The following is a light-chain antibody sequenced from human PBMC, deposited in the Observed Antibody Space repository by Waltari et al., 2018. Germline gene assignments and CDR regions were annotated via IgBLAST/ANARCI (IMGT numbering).Light chain of an antibody. CDR1: ISDVGGSNH. CDR2: DVN. V-gene: IGLV2-11*01. Sequence: QSALTQPRSVSGSPGQSVTISCTGTISDVGGSNHVSWYQQHPGETPRLMISDVNKRPSGVPDRFSGSKSGNTASLTISVLQAEDEADYYCCSYAGDFTYVFGTGTKVTVL. CDR3: CSYAGDFTYV. J-gene: IGLJ1*01.